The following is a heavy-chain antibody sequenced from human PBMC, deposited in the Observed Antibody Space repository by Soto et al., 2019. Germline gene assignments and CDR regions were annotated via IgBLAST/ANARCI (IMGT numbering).Heavy chain of an antibody. CDR2: LSYDGRYK. Sequence: QVQLEESGGVVVQPGRSLRLSCKASGFTLTSYGMHWVRQAPGKGLEWVALLSYDGRYKLYADSVDGGFTISRDKSKNTVYLQINSLRMEDTYMYHCGKFSDIEVPGMGDWFDPWGQGTLVTVTS. CDR3: GKFSDIEVPGMGDWFDP. D-gene: IGHD6-19*01. J-gene: IGHJ5*02. CDR1: GFTLTSYG. V-gene: IGHV3-30*18.